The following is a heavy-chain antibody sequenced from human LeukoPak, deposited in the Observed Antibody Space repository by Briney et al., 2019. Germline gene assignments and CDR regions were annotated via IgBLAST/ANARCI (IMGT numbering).Heavy chain of an antibody. CDR3: ARTIIIPRYYGFDV. D-gene: IGHD3-10*01. J-gene: IGHJ6*02. CDR1: GGSISSSIYY. Sequence: SETLSLTCIVSGGSISSSIYYWAWVRQTPGKGLEWIGYIYHSGTTTYNPSLNGRVTMSVDTSKNLLSLTLTSVTAADTAVYYCARTIIIPRYYGFDVWGQGTTVTVSS. V-gene: IGHV4-30-4*08. CDR2: IYHSGTT.